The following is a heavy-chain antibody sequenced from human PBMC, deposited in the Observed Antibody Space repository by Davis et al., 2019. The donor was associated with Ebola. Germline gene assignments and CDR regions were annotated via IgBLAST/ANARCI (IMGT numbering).Heavy chain of an antibody. CDR3: ARDLVVAVAGAMTYYYYGMDV. CDR1: GFTFSSYW. V-gene: IGHV3-7*01. Sequence: GESLKISCAASGFTFSSYWMSWVRQAPGKGLEWVANIKQDGSEKYYVDSVKGRFTISRDNAKNSLYLQMNSLRAEDTSVYYCARDLVVAVAGAMTYYYYGMDVWGQGTTVTVSS. CDR2: IKQDGSEK. D-gene: IGHD6-19*01. J-gene: IGHJ6*02.